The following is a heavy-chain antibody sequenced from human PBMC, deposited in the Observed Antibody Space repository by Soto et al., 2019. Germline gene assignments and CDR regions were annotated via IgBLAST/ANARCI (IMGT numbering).Heavy chain of an antibody. V-gene: IGHV1-8*01. CDR2: INPNSGNI. CDR1: GNTCTNYD. J-gene: IGHJ4*02. D-gene: IGHD3-10*01. Sequence: SVKVSCKASGNTCTNYDINCVQQSTGHGLEWMGWINPNSGNIGYAQKFQGRVTMTRDTAIRTAYMEVSRLRSDDTAVYYCARGRASGSYYLLDYWGQGTLVTVSS. CDR3: ARGRASGSYYLLDY.